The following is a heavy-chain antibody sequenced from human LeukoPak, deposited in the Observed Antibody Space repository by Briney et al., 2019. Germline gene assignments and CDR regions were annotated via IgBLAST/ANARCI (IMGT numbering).Heavy chain of an antibody. CDR3: ARDGSYSGYEYYFDY. D-gene: IGHD5-12*01. CDR1: GFTVSSNY. CDR2: IYSGGST. Sequence: GGSLRLSCAASGFTVSSNYMSWVRQAPGKGLEWVSVIYSGGSTYYADSVKGRFTISRHNSKNTLYLQMNSLRAEDTAVYYCARDGSYSGYEYYFDYWGQGTLVTVSS. J-gene: IGHJ4*02. V-gene: IGHV3-53*04.